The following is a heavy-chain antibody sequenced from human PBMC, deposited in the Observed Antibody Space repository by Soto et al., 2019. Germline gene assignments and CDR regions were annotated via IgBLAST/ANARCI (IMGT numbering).Heavy chain of an antibody. J-gene: IGHJ6*02. D-gene: IGHD4-17*01. Sequence: ASVKVSCKASGYTFTGYYMHWVRQAPGQGLEWMGWINPNSGGTNYAQKFQGRVTMTRDTSISTAYMELSRLRSDDTAVYYCARGVTTVPLYYYYYYGMDVWGQGTTVTVSS. CDR2: INPNSGGT. CDR3: ARGVTTVPLYYYYYYGMDV. V-gene: IGHV1-2*02. CDR1: GYTFTGYY.